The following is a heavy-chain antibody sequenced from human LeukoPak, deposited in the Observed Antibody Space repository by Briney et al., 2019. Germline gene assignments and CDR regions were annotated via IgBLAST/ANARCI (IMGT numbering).Heavy chain of an antibody. CDR3: TNGYSGYDRYYYYYYMDV. Sequence: GGSLRLSCAASGFTFSNAWMSWVRQAPGKGLEWVGRIKSKTDGGTTDYAAPVKGRFTISRDDSKNTLYLQMNSLKTEDTAVYYCTNGYSGYDRYYYYYYMDVWGKGTTVTISS. J-gene: IGHJ6*03. CDR1: GFTFSNAW. V-gene: IGHV3-15*01. CDR2: IKSKTDGGTT. D-gene: IGHD5-12*01.